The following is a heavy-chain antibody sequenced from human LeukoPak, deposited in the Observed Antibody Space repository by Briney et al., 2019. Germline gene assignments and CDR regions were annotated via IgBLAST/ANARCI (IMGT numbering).Heavy chain of an antibody. D-gene: IGHD3-10*01. J-gene: IGHJ6*03. CDR1: GFTFSSYW. CDR2: ISSSGSTI. Sequence: PGGSLRLSCAASGFTFSSYWMNWVRQAPGKGLEWVSYISSSGSTIYYADSVKGRFTISRDNSKNTLYLQMNSLRAEDTAVYYCAKVPFGYYYYMDVWGKGTTVTISS. CDR3: AKVPFGYYYYMDV. V-gene: IGHV3-48*01.